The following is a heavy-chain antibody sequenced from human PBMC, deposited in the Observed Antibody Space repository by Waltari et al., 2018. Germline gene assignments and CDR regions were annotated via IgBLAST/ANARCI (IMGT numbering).Heavy chain of an antibody. CDR3: ARDPALVRYFDWLPPYYFDY. CDR1: GFTFSSYE. Sequence: EVQLVESGGGLVQPGGSLRLSCAASGFTFSSYEMNWVRQAPGKGLEWVSYISSRCSTIYYADSVKGRFTISRDNAKNSLYLQMNSLRAEDTAVYYCARDPALVRYFDWLPPYYFDYWGQGTLVTVSS. D-gene: IGHD3-9*01. V-gene: IGHV3-48*03. J-gene: IGHJ4*02. CDR2: ISSRCSTI.